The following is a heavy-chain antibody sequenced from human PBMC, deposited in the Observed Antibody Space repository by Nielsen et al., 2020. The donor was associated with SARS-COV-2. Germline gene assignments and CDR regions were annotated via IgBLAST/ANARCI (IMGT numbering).Heavy chain of an antibody. J-gene: IGHJ4*02. V-gene: IGHV1-3*01. D-gene: IGHD6-13*01. CDR3: ARESGRIAAADYYFDY. CDR2: INAGNGNT. Sequence: WVRQAPGQGLEWMGWINAGNGNTKYSQKFQGRVTITRDESTSTAYMELSSLRSEDTAVYYCARESGRIAAADYYFDYWGQGTLVTVSS.